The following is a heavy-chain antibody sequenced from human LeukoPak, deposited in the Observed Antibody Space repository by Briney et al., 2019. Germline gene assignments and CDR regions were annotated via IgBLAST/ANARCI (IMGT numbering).Heavy chain of an antibody. CDR1: GGSISSYY. V-gene: IGHV4-59*08. Sequence: PSETLSLTCTVSGGSISSYYWSWSRQPPGKGLEWIGFIDYSGSTNYNPPLKSRVTISVDTSKNQFSLKLSSVTAADTAVYYCARHGSDWTFDYWGQGTLVTVSS. J-gene: IGHJ4*02. CDR2: IDYSGST. D-gene: IGHD6-19*01. CDR3: ARHGSDWTFDY.